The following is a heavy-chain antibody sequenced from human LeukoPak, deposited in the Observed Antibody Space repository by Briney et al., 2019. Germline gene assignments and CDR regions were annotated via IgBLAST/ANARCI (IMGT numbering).Heavy chain of an antibody. V-gene: IGHV1-46*01. CDR2: INPSGGST. Sequence: ASVKVSCKASGYTFTSYYMHWVRQAPGQGLEWMGVINPSGGSTNYAQKFQGRVTMTKDTSTSTVHMELSSLRSEDTAVYYCVRDISREFDYWGQGTLVAVSS. CDR1: GYTFTSYY. CDR3: VRDISREFDY. J-gene: IGHJ4*02. D-gene: IGHD1-14*01.